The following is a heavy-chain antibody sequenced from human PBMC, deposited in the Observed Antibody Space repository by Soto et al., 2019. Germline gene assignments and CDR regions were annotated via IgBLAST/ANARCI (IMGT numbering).Heavy chain of an antibody. CDR3: ARDAFDI. Sequence: GGSLRLSCAASGFTFNNDAMSWVRQAPGKGLEWVANIKEDGSKKYYVDSVKGRFTISRDNAKNSLYLQMNSLRVEDTAVYYCARDAFDIWSQGTMVTVSS. CDR1: GFTFNNDA. V-gene: IGHV3-7*04. J-gene: IGHJ3*02. CDR2: IKEDGSKK.